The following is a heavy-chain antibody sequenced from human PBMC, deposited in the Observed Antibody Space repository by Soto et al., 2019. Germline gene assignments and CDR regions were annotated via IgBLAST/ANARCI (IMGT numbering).Heavy chain of an antibody. CDR3: AKAGGVYWYFDV. D-gene: IGHD3-3*01. CDR1: GFGLREYA. Sequence: EVQLVESGGALVQPGGSLRLSCAASGFGLREYAMSWVHQAPGRGLEWVSSISGSGFSGRSKGGNTYYADFGRGRFTISRDTSRNTLFLHLSSVTAEDTAVYFCAKAGGVYWYFDVWGRGTRVTVSS. J-gene: IGHJ2*01. CDR2: ISGSGFSGRSKGGNT. V-gene: IGHV3-23*04.